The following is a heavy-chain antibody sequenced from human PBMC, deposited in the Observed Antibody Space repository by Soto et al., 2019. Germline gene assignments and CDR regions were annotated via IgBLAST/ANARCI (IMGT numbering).Heavy chain of an antibody. Sequence: LSLTGTVSGDSLSSGGHYWSWIRQHPGKGLEWIGHIYDSVNTYYSPSLRSRVTISADMSKNQFSLNLRSVTAADTAVYYCARVDHRGYFAILTDYWGQGTLVTVSS. V-gene: IGHV4-31*03. J-gene: IGHJ4*02. CDR3: ARVDHRGYFAILTDY. CDR1: GDSLSSGGHY. CDR2: IYDSVNT. D-gene: IGHD3-9*01.